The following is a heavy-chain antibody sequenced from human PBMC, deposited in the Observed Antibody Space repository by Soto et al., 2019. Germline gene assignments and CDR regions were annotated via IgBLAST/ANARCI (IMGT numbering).Heavy chain of an antibody. CDR3: ATHPYCSSTSCYPGFDY. V-gene: IGHV5-51*01. CDR2: IYPGDSDT. D-gene: IGHD2-2*01. CDR1: GYSFTSYW. Sequence: PGESLKISCKGSGYSFTSYWIGWVRQMPGKGLEWMGIIYPGDSDTRYSPSFQGQVTISADKSISTAYLQWSSLKASDTAMYYCATHPYCSSTSCYPGFDYWGQGTLVTVSS. J-gene: IGHJ4*02.